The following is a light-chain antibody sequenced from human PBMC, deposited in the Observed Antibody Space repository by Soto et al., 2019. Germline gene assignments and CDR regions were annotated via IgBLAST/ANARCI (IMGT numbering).Light chain of an antibody. CDR1: SSDVGSYNL. Sequence: QSVLTQPASVSGSPGQSITISGTGTSSDVGSYNLVSWYQQHPGKAPKLMIYEGSKRPSGVSNRFSGSKSGNTASLTISGLQAEDEADYYCCSYAGSSIHVVFGGGTKLTVL. CDR2: EGS. J-gene: IGLJ2*01. CDR3: CSYAGSSIHVV. V-gene: IGLV2-23*01.